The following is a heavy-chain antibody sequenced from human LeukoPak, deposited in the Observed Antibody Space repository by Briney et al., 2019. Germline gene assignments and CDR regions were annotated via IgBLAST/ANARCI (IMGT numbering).Heavy chain of an antibody. J-gene: IGHJ4*02. V-gene: IGHV3-74*01. CDR2: IKGDGIST. CDR3: AKDHYWSIDY. D-gene: IGHD3-3*01. Sequence: PGGSLRLSCAASGFDFSSNWMHWVRHAPGQGLVWVSRIKGDGISTNYADSVKGRFTISRDIAKNTLYLQMNSLRAEDTGVYYCAKDHYWSIDYWGRGTLSPSLQ. CDR1: GFDFSSNW.